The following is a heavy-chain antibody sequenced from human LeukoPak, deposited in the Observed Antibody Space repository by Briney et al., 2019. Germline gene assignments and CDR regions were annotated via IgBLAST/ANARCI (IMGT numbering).Heavy chain of an antibody. Sequence: SETLSLTCAVYGGSFSGYYWSWIRQPPGKGLEWIGEINHSGSTNYNPSLKSRVTISVDTSKNQFSLKLSSVTAADTAVYYCASLCDSSGYYQYYFDYWGQGTLATVSS. CDR2: INHSGST. CDR3: ASLCDSSGYYQYYFDY. D-gene: IGHD3-22*01. J-gene: IGHJ4*02. V-gene: IGHV4-34*01. CDR1: GGSFSGYY.